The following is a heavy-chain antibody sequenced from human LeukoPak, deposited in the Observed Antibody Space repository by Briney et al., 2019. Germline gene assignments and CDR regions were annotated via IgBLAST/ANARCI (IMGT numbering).Heavy chain of an antibody. CDR2: ISGSGGST. CDR1: GFTLSSYA. J-gene: IGHJ4*02. V-gene: IGHV3-23*01. D-gene: IGHD5-18*01. Sequence: RGGSLRLSCAASGFTLSSYAMNWVRQAPGKGLEWVSAISGSGGSTYYAHSVKGRFTISRDNSKNTLYLQMNSLRAEDTAVYYCAKGSSGTAMVAYYFDYWGQGTLVTVSS. CDR3: AKGSSGTAMVAYYFDY.